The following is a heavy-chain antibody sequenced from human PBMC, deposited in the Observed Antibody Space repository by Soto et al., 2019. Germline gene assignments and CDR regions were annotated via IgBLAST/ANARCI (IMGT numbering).Heavy chain of an antibody. J-gene: IGHJ4*02. Sequence: EVQLVESGGGLVQPGRSLRLSCAASGFTFDDYAMHWVRQAPGKGLEWVSGISWNSGNIGYADSVKGRFTISRDNAKNSLYLQMNSLRAEDTALYYCGRCSSTSCHLGSDYWGQGTLVTVSS. V-gene: IGHV3-9*01. CDR2: ISWNSGNI. CDR1: GFTFDDYA. CDR3: GRCSSTSCHLGSDY. D-gene: IGHD2-2*01.